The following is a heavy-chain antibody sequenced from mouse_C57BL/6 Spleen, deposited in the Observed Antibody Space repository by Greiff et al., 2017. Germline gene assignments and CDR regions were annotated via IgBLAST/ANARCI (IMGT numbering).Heavy chain of an antibody. D-gene: IGHD1-1*01. CDR1: GYTFTSYW. CDR3: ASSVLCYGSSDAMDY. V-gene: IGHV1-55*01. Sequence: VQLQQPGAELVKPGASVKMSCKASGYTFTSYWITWVKQRPGQGLEWIGDIYPGSGSTNYNEKFKSKATLTVDTSSSTAYLQLSSLTSEDSAVYEWASSVLCYGSSDAMDYWGQGTSVTVSS. CDR2: IYPGSGST. J-gene: IGHJ4*01.